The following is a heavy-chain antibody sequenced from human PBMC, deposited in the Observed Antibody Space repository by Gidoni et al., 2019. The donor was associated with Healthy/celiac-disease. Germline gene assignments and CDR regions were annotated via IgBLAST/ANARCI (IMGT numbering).Heavy chain of an antibody. Sequence: QVQLVQSGAEVKKPGSSVKVSCKASGGTFSSYAISWVRQAPGQGLEWMGGIIPIFGTANYAQKFQGRVTITADKSTSTAYMELSSLRSEDTAVYYCAREGDQLLYGMDGAWFDPWGQGTLVTVSS. J-gene: IGHJ5*02. CDR2: IIPIFGTA. V-gene: IGHV1-69*06. CDR1: GGTFSSYA. D-gene: IGHD2-2*02. CDR3: AREGDQLLYGMDGAWFDP.